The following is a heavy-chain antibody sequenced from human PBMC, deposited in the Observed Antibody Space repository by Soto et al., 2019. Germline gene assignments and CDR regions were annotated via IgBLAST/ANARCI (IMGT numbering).Heavy chain of an antibody. J-gene: IGHJ4*02. V-gene: IGHV1-18*01. CDR1: GYGFTTYG. CDR3: ARGRYGDY. D-gene: IGHD1-1*01. CDR2: ISAHNGNT. Sequence: QVHLVQSGAEVKKPGASVKVSCKGSGYGFTTYGITWVRQAPGQGLEWMAWISAHNGNTNYAQKLQGRVTVTRDTSTSTAYMELRSLRSDDTGVYDCARGRYGDYWGQGALVTVSS.